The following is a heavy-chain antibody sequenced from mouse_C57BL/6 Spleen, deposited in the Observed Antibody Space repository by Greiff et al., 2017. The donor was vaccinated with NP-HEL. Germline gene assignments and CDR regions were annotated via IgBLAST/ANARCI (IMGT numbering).Heavy chain of an antibody. CDR1: GYTFTDHT. CDR2: IYPRDGGT. V-gene: IGHV1-78*01. J-gene: IGHJ2*01. Sequence: VKLQESDAELVKPGASVKISCKVSGYTFTDHTVHWMKQRPEQGLEWIGYIYPRDGGTKYNEKFKGQATLTADKSSSTAYMQLNSLTSEDSAVYFCARYGPYYFDYWGQGTTLTVSS. CDR3: ARYGPYYFDY. D-gene: IGHD1-1*01.